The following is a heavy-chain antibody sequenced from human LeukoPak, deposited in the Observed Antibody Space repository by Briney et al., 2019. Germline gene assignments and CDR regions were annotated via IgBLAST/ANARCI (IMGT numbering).Heavy chain of an antibody. J-gene: IGHJ4*02. CDR1: GFTFSSYG. Sequence: GGSLRLSCAASGFTFSSYGMHWVRQAPGKGLEWVAVIWYDGSNKYYADSVKGRFTISRDNSKNTLYLQMNSLRAEDTAVYYCASTMGATRSLDYWGRGTLVTVSS. CDR2: IWYDGSNK. V-gene: IGHV3-33*01. D-gene: IGHD1-26*01. CDR3: ASTMGATRSLDY.